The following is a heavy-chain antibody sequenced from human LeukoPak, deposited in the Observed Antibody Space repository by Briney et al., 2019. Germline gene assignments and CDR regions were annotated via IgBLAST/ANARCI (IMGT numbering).Heavy chain of an antibody. V-gene: IGHV3-30*18. CDR1: GFTFDDYG. Sequence: GGSLRLSCAASGFTFDDYGMSWVRQAPGKGLEWVAVISYDGNNKYYADSVKGRFTISRDNSKNTLYLQMNNLRAEDTAVYYCANARIYNYYMDVWGKGTTVTVSS. CDR3: ANARIYNYYMDV. CDR2: ISYDGNNK. J-gene: IGHJ6*03.